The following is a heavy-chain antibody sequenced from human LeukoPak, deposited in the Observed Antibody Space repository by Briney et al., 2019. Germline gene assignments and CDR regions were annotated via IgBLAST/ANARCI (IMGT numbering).Heavy chain of an antibody. CDR1: GFTFSSYW. D-gene: IGHD4-23*01. Sequence: AGGSLRLSCAASGFTFSSYWMNWVRQAPGKGLEWVANINQDGTEKYYVDSVKGRFTISRDNAKNSLYLQMNSLRAEDTAIYYCARGRPGGNNPYYYYYMDVWGKGTTVTISS. CDR2: INQDGTEK. V-gene: IGHV3-7*01. J-gene: IGHJ6*03. CDR3: ARGRPGGNNPYYYYYMDV.